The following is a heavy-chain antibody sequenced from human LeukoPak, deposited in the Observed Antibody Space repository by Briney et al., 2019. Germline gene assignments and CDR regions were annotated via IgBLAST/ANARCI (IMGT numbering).Heavy chain of an antibody. CDR1: GFTFSSYS. CDR3: AKDHGSLGSQLN. Sequence: PGGSLRLSCAASGFTFSSYSMNWVRQAPGKGLEWVSSISSSSSYIYYADSVKGRFTISRDNAKNSLYLQMNSLRAEDTAVYYCAKDHGSLGSQLNWGQGTLVIVSS. D-gene: IGHD3-10*01. CDR2: ISSSSSYI. J-gene: IGHJ4*02. V-gene: IGHV3-21*04.